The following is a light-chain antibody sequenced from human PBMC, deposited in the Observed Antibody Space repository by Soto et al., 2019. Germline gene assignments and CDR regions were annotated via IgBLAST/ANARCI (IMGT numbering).Light chain of an antibody. CDR1: QSVTDTY. CDR2: DTS. Sequence: EIVLTQSPGTQSLSPGERVTLSCRASQSVTDTYLAWYQQKPGQAPRLLIYDTSTRATGIPDRFSGSGSGTDFSLTTSRLEPQDFAVYYCQQYGASPLTFGGGTRVEIK. CDR3: QQYGASPLT. J-gene: IGKJ4*01. V-gene: IGKV3-20*01.